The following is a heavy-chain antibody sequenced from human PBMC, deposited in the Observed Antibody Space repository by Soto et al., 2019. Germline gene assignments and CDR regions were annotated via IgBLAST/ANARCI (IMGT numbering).Heavy chain of an antibody. D-gene: IGHD3-22*01. CDR1: GFIFSSYA. Sequence: QVQLVESGGGVVQPGRSPRLSCAASGFIFSSYAMHWVRQAPGKGLEWVAVIWYDGSNKYAESVKGRFTISRDNSKNTLYLQMNSLIDEDTAVYYCARGSYYFDPRERGAEYFQHWGQGTLVTVSS. CDR2: IWYDGSNK. J-gene: IGHJ1*01. V-gene: IGHV3-33*01. CDR3: ARGSYYFDPRERGAEYFQH.